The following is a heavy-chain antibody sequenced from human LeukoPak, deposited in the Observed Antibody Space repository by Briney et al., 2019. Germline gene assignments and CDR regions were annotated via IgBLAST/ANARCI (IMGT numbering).Heavy chain of an antibody. D-gene: IGHD3-22*01. CDR3: ARGHDLGSRGYYYFDYHYYYMDV. CDR2: ISAYNGDT. Sequence: ASVKVSCKASGYTFTNYGITWVRQAPGQGLEWMGWISAYNGDTHYAQKLQGRVAMTTDTSTRTVYMELRSLRHDDTAVYYCARGHDLGSRGYYYFDYHYYYMDVWGKGTTVAVSS. V-gene: IGHV1-18*01. CDR1: GYTFTNYG. J-gene: IGHJ6*03.